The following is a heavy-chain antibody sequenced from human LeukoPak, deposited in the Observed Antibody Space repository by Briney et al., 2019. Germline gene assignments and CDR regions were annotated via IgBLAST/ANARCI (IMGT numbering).Heavy chain of an antibody. Sequence: SETLSLTCTVSGYSINSGYFWGWIRQPPGKGLAWFGSIYHSGSTYYNPSLKSRVTISVDTSKNQFSLKLTSVTAADTAVYYCARGYSSGWYLYYFDYWGQGTLVTVSS. CDR1: GYSINSGYF. V-gene: IGHV4-38-2*02. J-gene: IGHJ4*02. CDR3: ARGYSSGWYLYYFDY. D-gene: IGHD6-19*01. CDR2: IYHSGST.